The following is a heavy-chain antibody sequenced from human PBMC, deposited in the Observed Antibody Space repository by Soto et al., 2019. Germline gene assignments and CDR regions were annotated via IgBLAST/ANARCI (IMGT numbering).Heavy chain of an antibody. V-gene: IGHV1-69*06. Sequence: SVKVSCKASEGTFSSYAISWVRQAPGQGLEWMGGIIPIFGTANYAQKFQGRVTITADKSTSTAYMELSSLRSEDTAVYYCARALTTVTDPFDYWGQGTLVTVSS. CDR3: ARALTTVTDPFDY. CDR2: IIPIFGTA. J-gene: IGHJ4*02. CDR1: EGTFSSYA. D-gene: IGHD4-4*01.